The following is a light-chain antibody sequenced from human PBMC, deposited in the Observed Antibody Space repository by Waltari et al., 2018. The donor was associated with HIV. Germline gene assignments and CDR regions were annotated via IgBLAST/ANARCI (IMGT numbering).Light chain of an antibody. V-gene: IGLV1-51*01. CDR1: RTNIANNG. J-gene: IGLJ2*01. CDR3: GTWDNSLGAGV. CDR2: DNN. Sequence: QSVLTQPPSVSATPGQKVTISCSGTRTNIANNGVSRYHLPPGPAPELLISDNNERPAGIPDRFAGSKSGTSATLASTGLRTGDEADYYCGTWDNSLGAGVFGGGTTVTVL.